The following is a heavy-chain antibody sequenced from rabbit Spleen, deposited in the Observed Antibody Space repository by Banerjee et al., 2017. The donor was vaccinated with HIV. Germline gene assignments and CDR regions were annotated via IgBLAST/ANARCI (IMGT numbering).Heavy chain of an antibody. J-gene: IGHJ2*01. V-gene: IGHV1S40*01. CDR1: GFSFSNNYY. D-gene: IGHD1-1*01. Sequence: QSLEESGGGLVQPEGSLTLTCTASGFSFSNNYYICWVRQAPGKGLEWIACIDTSDGDTDYANWPKGRFTISKASSTTVTLQMTSLTAADTATYFCARNYVNVFDPWGPGTLVT. CDR3: ARNYVNVFDP. CDR2: IDTSDGDT.